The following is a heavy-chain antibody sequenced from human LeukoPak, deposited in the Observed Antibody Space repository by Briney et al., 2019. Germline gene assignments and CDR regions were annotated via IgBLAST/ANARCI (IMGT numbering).Heavy chain of an antibody. CDR3: AITGPRGDY. CDR2: INHSGST. J-gene: IGHJ4*02. V-gene: IGHV4-34*01. Sequence: PSETLSLTCTVSGGSISSYYWSWIRQPPGKGLEWIGEINHSGSTNYNPSLKSRVTISVDTSKNQFSLKLSSVTAADTAVYYCAITGPRGDYWGQGTLVTVSS. CDR1: GGSISSYY.